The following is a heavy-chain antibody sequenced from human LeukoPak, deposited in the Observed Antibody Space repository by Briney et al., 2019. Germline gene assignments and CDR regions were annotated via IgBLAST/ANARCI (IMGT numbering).Heavy chain of an antibody. Sequence: GGSLRLSCAASGFTFSSYWMSWVRQAPGKGLEWVSVIYSGGSTYYADSVKGRFTISRDNSKNTLYLQMNSLRAEDTAVYYCARAGRGYSYGFGAFDIWGQGTMVTVSS. D-gene: IGHD5-18*01. J-gene: IGHJ3*02. CDR2: IYSGGST. CDR3: ARAGRGYSYGFGAFDI. V-gene: IGHV3-66*01. CDR1: GFTFSSYW.